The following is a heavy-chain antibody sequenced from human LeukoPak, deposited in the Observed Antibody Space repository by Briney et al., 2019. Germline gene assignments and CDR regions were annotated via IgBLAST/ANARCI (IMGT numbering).Heavy chain of an antibody. V-gene: IGHV1-69*13. CDR2: IIPIFGTA. CDR1: GGTFSSYA. D-gene: IGHD3-22*01. CDR3: ASRLTKYYYDSSGLSYYYYYGMDV. Sequence: ASVKVSCKASGGTFSSYAISWVRQAPGQGLEWMGGIIPIFGTANYAQKFQGRVTITADESTSTAYMELSSLRSEDTAVYYCASRLTKYYYDSSGLSYYYYYGMDVWGQGTTVTVSS. J-gene: IGHJ6*02.